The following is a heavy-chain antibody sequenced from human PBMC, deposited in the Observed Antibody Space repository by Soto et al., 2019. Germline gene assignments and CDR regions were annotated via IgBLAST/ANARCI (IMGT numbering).Heavy chain of an antibody. D-gene: IGHD6-13*01. Sequence: VGSLRLSCAASGFTFSDYYMSWIRQAPGKGLEWVSYISSSGSTIYYADSVEGRFTISRDNAKNSLYLQMNSLRAEDTAVYYCARVGSGQQRGLYAAFDIWGQGTMVTVSS. CDR3: ARVGSGQQRGLYAAFDI. J-gene: IGHJ3*02. CDR2: ISSSGSTI. V-gene: IGHV3-11*01. CDR1: GFTFSDYY.